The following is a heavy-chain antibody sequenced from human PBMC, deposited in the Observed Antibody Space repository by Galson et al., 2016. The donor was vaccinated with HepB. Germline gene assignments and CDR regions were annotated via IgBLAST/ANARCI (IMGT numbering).Heavy chain of an antibody. CDR1: GYTFTNYA. J-gene: IGHJ6*02. V-gene: IGHV1-3*01. CDR2: INAANGDT. D-gene: IGHD2-2*02. Sequence: SVKVSCKASGYTFTNYAFHWVRQAPGQRLEWMGWINAANGDTKYSQNFQDRVTITRDTSASTAYMELSSLRSEDTAVYFCARLRLLYDYYGMDVWGQGTTVTVTS. CDR3: ARLRLLYDYYGMDV.